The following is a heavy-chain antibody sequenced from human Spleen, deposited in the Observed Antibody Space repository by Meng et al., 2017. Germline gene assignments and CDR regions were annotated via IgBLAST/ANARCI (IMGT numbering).Heavy chain of an antibody. D-gene: IGHD6-6*01. V-gene: IGHV5-51*01. Sequence: GGSLRLSCKGSGYSFSNYWIGWVRQMPGKGLEWMGIIYPGDSNARYSPSFQGQVTISADKSISTAYLQWSSLKASDTAMYYCARPGVAYSTSSWDSWYYYGMDVWGQGTTVTVSS. CDR1: GYSFSNYW. J-gene: IGHJ6*02. CDR3: ARPGVAYSTSSWDSWYYYGMDV. CDR2: IYPGDSNA.